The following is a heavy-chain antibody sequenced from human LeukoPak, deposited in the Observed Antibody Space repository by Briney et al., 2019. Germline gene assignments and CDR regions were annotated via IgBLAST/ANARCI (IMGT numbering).Heavy chain of an antibody. CDR3: ARVRYCSSMSCSIRYFDY. Sequence: GGSLRLSCAASGFSFSSFAMSWVRQAPGKGLEWVSAIGRSRHNTYYAESVKGRFTISRDNSKNTLYLQMNSLRAEDTALYYCARVRYCSSMSCSIRYFDYWGLGTLVTVSS. V-gene: IGHV3-23*01. CDR1: GFSFSSFA. J-gene: IGHJ4*02. CDR2: IGRSRHNT. D-gene: IGHD2-2*01.